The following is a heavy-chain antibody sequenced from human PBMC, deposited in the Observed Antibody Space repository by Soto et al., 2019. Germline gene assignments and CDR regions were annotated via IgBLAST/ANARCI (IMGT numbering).Heavy chain of an antibody. CDR1: GFTFSSYA. D-gene: IGHD2-2*01. J-gene: IGHJ3*02. CDR2: ISGSGGST. V-gene: IGHV3-23*01. Sequence: EVQLLESGGGLVQPGGSLRLSCAASGFTFSSYAMSWVRQAPGKGLEWVSAISGSGGSTYYADSVKGRFTISRDNSKNTLYLQMNSLRAEYTAVYYCAKEPGCSSTSCELDAFDIWGQGTMVTVSS. CDR3: AKEPGCSSTSCELDAFDI.